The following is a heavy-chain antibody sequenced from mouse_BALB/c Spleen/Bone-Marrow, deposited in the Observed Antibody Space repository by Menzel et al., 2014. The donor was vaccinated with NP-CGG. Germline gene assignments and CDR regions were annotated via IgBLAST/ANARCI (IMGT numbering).Heavy chain of an antibody. V-gene: IGHV14-3*02. J-gene: IGHJ2*01. Sequence: EVKLMESGAELVKPGASVKLSCRASGFNIKDTYMHWVKQRPEQGLEWIGRIDPANDNTQYDPKFQDKATITADTSSNAAYLKRSSLTSEDTAVYYCTALTGTFDCWGQGTTLTVSS. CDR1: GFNIKDTY. CDR2: IDPANDNT. CDR3: TALTGTFDC. D-gene: IGHD4-1*01.